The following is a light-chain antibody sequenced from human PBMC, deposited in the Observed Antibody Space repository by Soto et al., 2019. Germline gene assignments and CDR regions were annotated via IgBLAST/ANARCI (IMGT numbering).Light chain of an antibody. CDR2: GDN. CDR1: TSNIGAPYD. J-gene: IGLJ1*01. CDR3: SSYAGSNNLV. V-gene: IGLV1-40*01. Sequence: QSVLTQPPSVSGAPGQRVSISCTGSTSNIGAPYDVHWYQHLPGTAPKLLIYGDNNRPSGVPDRFSGSKSGNTASLTVSGLQAEDEADYYCSSYAGSNNLVFGTGTKLTVL.